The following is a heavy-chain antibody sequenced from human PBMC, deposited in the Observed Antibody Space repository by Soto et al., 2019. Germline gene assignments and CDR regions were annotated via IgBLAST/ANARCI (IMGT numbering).Heavy chain of an antibody. CDR3: ARHFSVDYFNY. J-gene: IGHJ4*02. V-gene: IGHV4-59*08. Sequence: SETLSLTCTVSGGSISSYYWSWIRQPPGKGLECIGYIYYSGSTNYNPSLKSRVTISVDTSKNQFSLKLSSVTAADTAVYYCARHFSVDYFNYWGQGALVTVSS. CDR2: IYYSGST. CDR1: GGSISSYY.